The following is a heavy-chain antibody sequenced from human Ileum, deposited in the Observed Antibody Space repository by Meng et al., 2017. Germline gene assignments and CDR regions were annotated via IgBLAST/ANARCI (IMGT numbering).Heavy chain of an antibody. CDR1: GFTLTDHW. Sequence: EVHLWESGGGLVVPGGYLKLSCAPSGFTLTDHWMHWVRQGPGKGLVWVSRINPDGSNPTYADSVKGRFTISRDNAKNTVYLQMNSLRAEDSALYYCTNDRLNHWGQGALVTVSS. CDR3: TNDRLNH. V-gene: IGHV3-74*01. J-gene: IGHJ1*01. CDR2: INPDGSNP. D-gene: IGHD1-1*01.